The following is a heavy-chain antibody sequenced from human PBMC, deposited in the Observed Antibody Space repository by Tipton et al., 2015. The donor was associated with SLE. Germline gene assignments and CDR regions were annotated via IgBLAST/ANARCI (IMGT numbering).Heavy chain of an antibody. CDR2: IYTSGST. J-gene: IGHJ4*02. D-gene: IGHD5-24*01. CDR1: GGSFSGYY. V-gene: IGHV4-4*09. Sequence: TLSLTCTVYGGSFSGYYWSWIRQPAGKGLEWIGYIYTSGSTNYNPSLKSRVTISVDTSKNQFSLRLRSVTAADTAVYFCARVGRDGYNEYYFDYWGQGRLVTVSS. CDR3: ARVGRDGYNEYYFDY.